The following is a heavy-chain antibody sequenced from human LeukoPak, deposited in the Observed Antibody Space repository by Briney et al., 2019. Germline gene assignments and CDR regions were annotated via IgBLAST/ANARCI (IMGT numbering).Heavy chain of an antibody. Sequence: PGGSLRLSCTASGFNFGDYAMSWVRQAPGKGLEWVGFIRSKAYGGTTEYAASVKGRFTISRDDSKSIAYLQMNSLETEDTAAYYCTREYYYDSSGEYYFDYWGQGTLVTVSS. D-gene: IGHD3-22*01. V-gene: IGHV3-49*04. CDR3: TREYYYDSSGEYYFDY. CDR1: GFNFGDYA. J-gene: IGHJ4*02. CDR2: IRSKAYGGTT.